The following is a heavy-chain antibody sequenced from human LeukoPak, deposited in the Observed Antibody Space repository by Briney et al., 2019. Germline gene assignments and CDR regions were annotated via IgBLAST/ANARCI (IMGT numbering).Heavy chain of an antibody. CDR2: ISGSGGST. Sequence: GGSLRLSCAASGFTFSSYAMNWVRQAPGKGLEWVSTISGSGGSTYYFVKGRFTISRDNSKNTLYLQMDSLRAEDTAVYYCAKGYCSSTSCKESFFDYWGQGTLVTVSS. D-gene: IGHD2-2*01. CDR1: GFTFSSYA. J-gene: IGHJ4*02. CDR3: AKGYCSSTSCKESFFDY. V-gene: IGHV3-23*01.